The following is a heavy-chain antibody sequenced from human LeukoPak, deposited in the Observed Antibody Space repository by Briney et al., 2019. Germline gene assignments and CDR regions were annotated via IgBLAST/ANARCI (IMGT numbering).Heavy chain of an antibody. J-gene: IGHJ5*02. CDR2: INPNSGGT. CDR3: ARDDYYDSSGFPNWFDP. D-gene: IGHD3-22*01. Sequence: ASVKVSCKASVYTFTGYYMHWVRQAPGQGLEWMGWINPNSGGTNYAQKFQGRVTMTRDTSISTAYMELSRLRSDDPAVYYCARDDYYDSSGFPNWFDPWGQGTLVTVSS. CDR1: VYTFTGYY. V-gene: IGHV1-2*02.